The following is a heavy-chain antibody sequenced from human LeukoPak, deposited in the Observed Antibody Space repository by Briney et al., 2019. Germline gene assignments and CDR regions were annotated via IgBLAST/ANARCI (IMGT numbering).Heavy chain of an antibody. D-gene: IGHD7-27*01. J-gene: IGHJ4*02. CDR3: ARDHNSENWGSLGG. CDR1: GYTFTAYY. Sequence: GASVKVSCKASGYTFTAYYIHWVRQAPGQGLEWMGRINPNTGGTNYAQKFQGRVTITRDTSINTAYMDLSRLTSDDTALYYCARDHNSENWGSLGGWGQGTLVTVSS. V-gene: IGHV1-2*06. CDR2: INPNTGGT.